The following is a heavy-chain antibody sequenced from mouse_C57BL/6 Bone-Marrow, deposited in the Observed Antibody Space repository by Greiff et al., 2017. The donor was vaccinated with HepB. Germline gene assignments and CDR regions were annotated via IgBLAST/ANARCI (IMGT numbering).Heavy chain of an antibody. CDR3: ARYPYGGY. Sequence: VQLQQSGAELVKPGASVKLSCKASGYTFTSYWMQWVKQRPGQGLEWIGEIDPSDSYTNYNQKFKGKATLTVDTSSSTAYMQLSSLTSEDSAVYYCARYPYGGYWGQGTTLTVSS. CDR1: GYTFTSYW. CDR2: IDPSDSYT. V-gene: IGHV1-50*01. D-gene: IGHD1-1*01. J-gene: IGHJ2*01.